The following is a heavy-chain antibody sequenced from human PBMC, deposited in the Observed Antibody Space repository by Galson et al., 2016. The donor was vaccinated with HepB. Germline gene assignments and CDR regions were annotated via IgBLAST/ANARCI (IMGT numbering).Heavy chain of an antibody. D-gene: IGHD1-26*01. CDR1: GFTFSSYE. J-gene: IGHJ4*02. CDR2: ISSTGNTI. V-gene: IGHV3-48*03. CDR3: ACMGPIVQFTGVDF. Sequence: SLRLSCAASGFTFSSYEMNWVRQAPGKGLEWVSYISSTGNTIYYADSVKGRFTIPRDNARNSLYLQLTSLRAEDTAVYYCACMGPIVQFTGVDFWGQGTLVSVSS.